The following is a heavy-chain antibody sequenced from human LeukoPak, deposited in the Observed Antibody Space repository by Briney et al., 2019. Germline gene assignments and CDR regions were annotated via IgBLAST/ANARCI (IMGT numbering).Heavy chain of an antibody. CDR3: ARGRIAVAAHGHYYYGMDV. Sequence: ASVKVSCKASGYTFTSYAMNWVRQAPGQGLEWMGWINTNTGNPTYAQGFTGRFVFSLDTSVSTAYLQISSLKAEDAAVHYCARGRIAVAAHGHYYYGMDVWGQGTTVTVSS. J-gene: IGHJ6*02. CDR1: GYTFTSYA. CDR2: INTNTGNP. V-gene: IGHV7-4-1*02. D-gene: IGHD6-19*01.